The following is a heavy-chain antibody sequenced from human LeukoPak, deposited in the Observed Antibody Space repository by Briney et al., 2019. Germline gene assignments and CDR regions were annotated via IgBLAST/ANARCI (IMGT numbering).Heavy chain of an antibody. J-gene: IGHJ4*02. V-gene: IGHV3-21*01. Sequence: PGGSLRLSCAASRFTFSSYSMNWVRQAPGKGLEWVSSISSSSSYIYYADSVKGRFTISRDNSKNTLYLQMNSLRAEDTAVYYCARPYYYDSSGSYFDYWGQGTLVTVSS. CDR3: ARPYYYDSSGSYFDY. D-gene: IGHD3-22*01. CDR2: ISSSSSYI. CDR1: RFTFSSYS.